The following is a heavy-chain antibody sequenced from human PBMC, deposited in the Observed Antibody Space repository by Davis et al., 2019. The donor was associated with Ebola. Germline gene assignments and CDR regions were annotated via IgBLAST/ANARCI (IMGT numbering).Heavy chain of an antibody. D-gene: IGHD3-22*01. J-gene: IGHJ4*02. V-gene: IGHV4-30-2*01. CDR2: IYLSGNT. CDR3: ARESYYYDSSGYYKGGFDY. CDR1: GGSISNGGYS. Sequence: SETLSLTCAVSGGSISNGGYSWSWIRQPPGRGLEWIGYIYLSGNTYYNPSLKSRITISVDRSKNQFSLKLKSVTAADTAVYYCARESYYYDSSGYYKGGFDYWGQGTLVTVSS.